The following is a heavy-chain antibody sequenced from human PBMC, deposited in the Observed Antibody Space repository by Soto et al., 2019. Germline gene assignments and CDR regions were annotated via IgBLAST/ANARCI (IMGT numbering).Heavy chain of an antibody. CDR3: ASPGGDIWFGEFYYGMDV. CDR2: IYYSGST. CDR1: GGSISSSSYY. Sequence: PSETLSLTCTVSGGSISSSSYYWGWIRQPPGKRLEWIGSIYYSGSTYYNPSLKSRVTISVDTSKNQFSLKLSSVTAADTAVYYCASPGGDIWFGEFYYGMDVWGQGTTVTVSS. J-gene: IGHJ6*02. V-gene: IGHV4-39*01. D-gene: IGHD3-10*01.